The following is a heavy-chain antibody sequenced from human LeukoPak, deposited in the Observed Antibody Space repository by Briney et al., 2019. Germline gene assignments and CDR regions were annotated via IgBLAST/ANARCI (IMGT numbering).Heavy chain of an antibody. Sequence: GGSLRLSCAASGFTFDDYGMSWVRQIPGKGLEWVSGINWNGGTTGHADSVKGRFTISRDNAKNSLYLEMNSRRAEDTALYHCARGRRNCSSTSCYTSYYFDYWGQGTLVTVSS. D-gene: IGHD2-2*02. CDR3: ARGRRNCSSTSCYTSYYFDY. CDR1: GFTFDDYG. J-gene: IGHJ4*02. V-gene: IGHV3-20*01. CDR2: INWNGGTT.